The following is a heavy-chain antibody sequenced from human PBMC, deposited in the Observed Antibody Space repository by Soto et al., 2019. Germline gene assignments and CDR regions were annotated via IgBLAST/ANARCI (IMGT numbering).Heavy chain of an antibody. Sequence: ASVKVSCKASAYTFTSYAMHWVRQAPGQRLEWMGWINAGNGNTKYSQKFQGRVTITRDTSASTAYMELSSLRSEDTAVYYCARGFHGNYGDWGDYYYGMDVWGQGTTVTVSS. J-gene: IGHJ6*02. CDR2: INAGNGNT. D-gene: IGHD4-17*01. V-gene: IGHV1-3*01. CDR1: AYTFTSYA. CDR3: ARGFHGNYGDWGDYYYGMDV.